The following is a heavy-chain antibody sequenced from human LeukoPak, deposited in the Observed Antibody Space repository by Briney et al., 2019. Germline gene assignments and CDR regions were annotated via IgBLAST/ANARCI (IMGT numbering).Heavy chain of an antibody. J-gene: IGHJ4*02. Sequence: GGSLRLSCAASGFTFSSYAISWVRQAPGKGLEWVSAISGSGGSTYYADSVKGRFTISRDNAKNSLYLQMNSLRAEDTAVYYCARDLSDGVDYWGQGTLVTVSS. CDR2: ISGSGGST. D-gene: IGHD3-16*01. CDR3: ARDLSDGVDY. V-gene: IGHV3-23*01. CDR1: GFTFSSYA.